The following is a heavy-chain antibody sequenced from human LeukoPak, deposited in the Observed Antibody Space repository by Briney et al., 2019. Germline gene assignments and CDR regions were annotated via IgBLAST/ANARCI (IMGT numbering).Heavy chain of an antibody. V-gene: IGHV3-23*01. CDR3: AKVVSSTHYYDSSGYYYYFDY. J-gene: IGHJ4*02. D-gene: IGHD3-22*01. CDR1: GFTFSSYA. CDR2: ISGSGGST. Sequence: GSLRLSCAASGFTFSSYAMSWVRQAPGKGLEWVSAISGSGGSTYYADSVKGRFTISRDNSKNTLYLQMNSLRAEDTAVYYCAKVVSSTHYYDSSGYYYYFDYWGQGTLVTVSS.